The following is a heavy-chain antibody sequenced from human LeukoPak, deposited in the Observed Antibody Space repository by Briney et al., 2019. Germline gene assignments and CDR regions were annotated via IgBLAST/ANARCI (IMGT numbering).Heavy chain of an antibody. CDR3: ARNEYYYGSGKSFWFPTYYYYYMDL. V-gene: IGHV3-30*04. CDR2: ISYDGSNK. J-gene: IGHJ6*03. Sequence: AGGSLRLSCAASGFTFSSYAMHGVRQAPGKGLEWVAVISYDGSNKYYADSVKGRFTISRDNSKNTLYVQMNRMRPEDPAVYYCARNEYYYGSGKSFWFPTYYYYYMDLWGKGTTVTVSS. CDR1: GFTFSSYA. D-gene: IGHD3-10*01.